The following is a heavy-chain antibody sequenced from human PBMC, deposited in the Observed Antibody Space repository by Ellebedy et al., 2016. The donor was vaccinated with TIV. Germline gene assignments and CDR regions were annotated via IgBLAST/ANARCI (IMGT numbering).Heavy chain of an antibody. CDR2: ISGDGGST. D-gene: IGHD6-13*01. CDR1: GFTFDDYA. CDR3: AKGPGYSSSWYVDY. Sequence: GESLKISCAASGFTFDDYAMHWVRQAPGKGLEWVSLISGDGGSTYYADSVKGRFTISRDNSKNTLYLQMNSLRAEDTAVYYCAKGPGYSSSWYVDYWGQGTLVTVSS. J-gene: IGHJ4*02. V-gene: IGHV3-43*02.